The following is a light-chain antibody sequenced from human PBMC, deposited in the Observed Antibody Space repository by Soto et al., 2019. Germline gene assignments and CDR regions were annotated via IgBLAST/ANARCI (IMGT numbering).Light chain of an antibody. Sequence: QSVLTQPPSVSGTLGQGVTISCSGSTSNIGENSVGWFQQLPGTAPKVLIYVTNKRPSGVPARFSASKSGTSAYLAISGLQSEDEDDYYCAAGDGSLNGHVFGTGTKLTVL. CDR1: TSNIGENS. CDR3: AAGDGSLNGHV. J-gene: IGLJ1*01. CDR2: VTN. V-gene: IGLV1-44*01.